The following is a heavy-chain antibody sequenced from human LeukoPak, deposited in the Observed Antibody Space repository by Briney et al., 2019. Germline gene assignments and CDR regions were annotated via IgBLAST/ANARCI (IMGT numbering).Heavy chain of an antibody. CDR2: ISGSGGST. V-gene: IGHV3-23*01. CDR3: AKDTYYYDSSGYYCNYFDY. CDR1: GFTFSNYA. J-gene: IGHJ4*02. Sequence: GGSLRLSCAASGFTFSNYAMSWVRQAPGKGLEWVSAISGSGGSTYYADSVKGRFTISRDNSKNTLYLQMNSLRAEDTAVYYCAKDTYYYDSSGYYCNYFDYWGQGTLVTVSS. D-gene: IGHD3-22*01.